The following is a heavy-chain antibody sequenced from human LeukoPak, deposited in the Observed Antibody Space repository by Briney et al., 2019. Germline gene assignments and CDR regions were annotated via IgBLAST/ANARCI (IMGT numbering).Heavy chain of an antibody. Sequence: ASVKVSCKASGYNFIVYYIHWLRQAPGHGLEWVGWIDPRTGDTHYAQQFRDRFSLTRDTSSSTAYMDLSRLTSDDTAIYFCAKDWEMRYWQGGFDSWGQGTLLTVSS. CDR3: AKDWEMRYWQGGFDS. CDR1: GYNFIVYY. J-gene: IGHJ4*02. CDR2: IDPRTGDT. D-gene: IGHD2-15*01. V-gene: IGHV1-2*02.